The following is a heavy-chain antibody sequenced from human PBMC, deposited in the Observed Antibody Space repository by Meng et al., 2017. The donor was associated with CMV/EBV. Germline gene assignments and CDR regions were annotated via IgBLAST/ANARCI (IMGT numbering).Heavy chain of an antibody. V-gene: IGHV1-69*05. CDR2: IIPMFGTP. Sequence: SVKVSCKASGGSFSNYAVNWVRQAPGQGLEWMGGIIPMFGTPDYAQKFQGRITITRDESTSTVYMELTSLRYEDTAVYFCAGPPPDSYYSGMDVWGQGTTVTVSS. J-gene: IGHJ6*02. CDR3: AGPPPDSYYSGMDV. CDR1: GGSFSNYA. D-gene: IGHD2-21*01.